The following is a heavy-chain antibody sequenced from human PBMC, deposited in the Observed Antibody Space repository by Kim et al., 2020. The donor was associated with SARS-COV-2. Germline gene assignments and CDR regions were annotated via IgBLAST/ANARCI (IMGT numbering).Heavy chain of an antibody. Sequence: SETLSLTCSVSGGSIISGGAYWNWIRQHPGRGLEWIGYIYHTGSTYSNSSLKSRVTISVDTSKNQFSLRLASVTAADTAVYYCARGAVSSAGGDFWRQGTLVTVSS. CDR2: IYHTGST. CDR3: ARGAVSSAGGDF. CDR1: GGSIISGGAY. J-gene: IGHJ4*02. V-gene: IGHV4-31*03. D-gene: IGHD3-16*01.